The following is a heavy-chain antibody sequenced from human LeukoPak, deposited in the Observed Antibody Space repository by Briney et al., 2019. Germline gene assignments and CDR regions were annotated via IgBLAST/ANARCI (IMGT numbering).Heavy chain of an antibody. CDR2: FDPEDGET. CDR1: GYTLTELS. CDR3: ATVRRTPLYYGMDV. Sequence: ASVKVSCKVPGYTLTELSMHWVRQAPGKGLEWMGGFDPEDGETIYAQKFQGRVTMTEDTSTDTAYMELSSLRSEDTAVYYCATVRRTPLYYGMDVWGQGTTVTVSS. J-gene: IGHJ6*02. V-gene: IGHV1-24*01.